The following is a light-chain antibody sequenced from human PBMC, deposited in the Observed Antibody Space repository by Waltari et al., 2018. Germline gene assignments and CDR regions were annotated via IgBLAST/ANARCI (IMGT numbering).Light chain of an antibody. J-gene: IGLJ1*01. CDR3: QAWDSSPYV. CDR1: QLGHQD. V-gene: IGLV3-1*01. Sequence: SSALTQPPSVSVSPGQTASITCSGDQLGHQDASWYQQKPGQSPLLVIYEDNKRPSGIPERFSGSSSGNTATLTISGTQAMDEADYYCQAWDSSPYVFGTGTKVTVL. CDR2: EDN.